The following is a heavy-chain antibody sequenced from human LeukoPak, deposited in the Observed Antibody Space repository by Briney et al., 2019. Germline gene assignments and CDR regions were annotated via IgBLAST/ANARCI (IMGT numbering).Heavy chain of an antibody. J-gene: IGHJ4*02. V-gene: IGHV3-43*02. D-gene: IGHD6-19*01. CDR3: AKDMAYSSGWYGIDY. CDR1: GFTFDDYA. CDR2: ISGDGGAT. Sequence: GGSLRLSCAASGFTFDDYAMHWVRQAPGKGLEWVSLISGDGGATHYADSVKGRFTISRDNSKNSLYLQMSSLRTEDTAFYYCAKDMAYSSGWYGIDYWGQGTLVTASS.